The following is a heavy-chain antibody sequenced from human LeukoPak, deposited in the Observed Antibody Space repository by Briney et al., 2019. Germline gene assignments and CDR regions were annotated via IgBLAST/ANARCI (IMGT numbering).Heavy chain of an antibody. Sequence: GGSLRLSCAASGFTFSSYSMNWVRQAPGKGLECVSIINDGGGDTYYADSVKGRFTISRDNSKNTLYLQMNSLRLEDTAMYYCAKILSAAGTEYWGQGTLVTVSS. CDR1: GFTFSSYS. CDR3: AKILSAAGTEY. D-gene: IGHD6-13*01. V-gene: IGHV3-23*01. CDR2: INDGGGDT. J-gene: IGHJ4*02.